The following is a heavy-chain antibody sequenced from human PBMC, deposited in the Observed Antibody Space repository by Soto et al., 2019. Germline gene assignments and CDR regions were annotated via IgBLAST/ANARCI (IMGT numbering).Heavy chain of an antibody. J-gene: IGHJ6*01. V-gene: IGHV5-10-1*01. Sequence: GESLKISCKGSGYSFTSYWISWVRQMPGKGLEWMGRIDPSDSYTNYSPSFQGHVTISADKSISTAYLQWSSLKASDTAMYYCATSKLAKRAAGDNYYYYQMDVWGQGTTVTVFS. D-gene: IGHD6-13*01. CDR2: IDPSDSYT. CDR1: GYSFTSYW. CDR3: ATSKLAKRAAGDNYYYYQMDV.